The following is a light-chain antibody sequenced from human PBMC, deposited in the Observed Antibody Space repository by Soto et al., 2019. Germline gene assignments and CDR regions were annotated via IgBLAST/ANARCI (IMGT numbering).Light chain of an antibody. V-gene: IGKV1-12*02. J-gene: IGKJ4*01. Sequence: DIPMTQSPSSVSASVGDRVTITCRASQDINSWLAWYQQRPGKAPKLLIYSASSLQSGVPSRFSGRGSGTEFTLTISSLQPEDFATYFCQQANSFPFTFGGGTKVEIK. CDR1: QDINSW. CDR2: SAS. CDR3: QQANSFPFT.